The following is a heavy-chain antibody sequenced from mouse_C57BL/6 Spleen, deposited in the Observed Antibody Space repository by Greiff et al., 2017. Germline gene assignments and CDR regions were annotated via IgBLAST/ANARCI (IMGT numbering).Heavy chain of an antibody. J-gene: IGHJ2*01. Sequence: VQLKESGPELVKPGASVKMSCKASGYTFTDYNMHWVKQSHGKSLEWIGYINPNNGGTSYNQKFKGKATLTVNKSSSTAYMELRSLTSEDSAVYYCASTYDAKYWGQGTTLTVSS. D-gene: IGHD2-14*01. CDR1: GYTFTDYN. V-gene: IGHV1-22*01. CDR2: INPNNGGT. CDR3: ASTYDAKY.